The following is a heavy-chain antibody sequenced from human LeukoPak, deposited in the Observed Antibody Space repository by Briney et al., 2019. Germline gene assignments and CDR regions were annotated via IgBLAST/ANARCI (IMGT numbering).Heavy chain of an antibody. CDR1: GYTFTDYY. D-gene: IGHD5-18*01. CDR2: VDPEDGET. J-gene: IGHJ4*02. CDR3: ATDFGYGPGASDY. V-gene: IGHV1-69-2*01. Sequence: ASVKVSCKASGYTFTDYYMHWVQQAPGKGLEWMGRVDPEDGETIYAEKFQGRVTITADTSTDTAYMELSSLRSEDTAVYYCATDFGYGPGASDYWGQGTLVTVSS.